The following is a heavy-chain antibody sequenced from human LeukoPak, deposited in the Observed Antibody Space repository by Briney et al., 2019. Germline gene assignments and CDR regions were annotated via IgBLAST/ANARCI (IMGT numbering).Heavy chain of an antibody. CDR3: GRDALVGYFSYYYMDV. Sequence: SETLSLTYTVSGGSVSGDSWTWIRQPAGKGLEWIGYIYYTGDINYNPSLKSRVAISVDTSRNQFSLKLTSVTAADTAVYYCGRDALVGYFSYYYMDVWGKGTTVTVSS. CDR1: GGSVSGDS. CDR2: IYYTGDI. D-gene: IGHD2-15*01. J-gene: IGHJ6*03. V-gene: IGHV4-59*02.